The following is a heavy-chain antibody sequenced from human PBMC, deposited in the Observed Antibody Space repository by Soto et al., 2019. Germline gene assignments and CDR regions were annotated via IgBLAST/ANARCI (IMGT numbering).Heavy chain of an antibody. CDR1: GFTFSSYG. V-gene: IGHV3-33*01. J-gene: IGHJ4*02. CDR3: AREYSSGWPYDY. CDR2: IWYDGSNK. D-gene: IGHD6-19*01. Sequence: QVQLVESGGGVVQPGRSLRLSCAASGFTFSSYGMHWVRQAPGKGLEWVAVIWYDGSNKYYADSVKGLFTISRDNSKNPLYLQMSSLRAGDTAVYYCAREYSSGWPYDYWGQGTLVTVSS.